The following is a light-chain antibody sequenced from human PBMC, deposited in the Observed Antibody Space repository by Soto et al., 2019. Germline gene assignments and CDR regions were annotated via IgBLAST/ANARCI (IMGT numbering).Light chain of an antibody. V-gene: IGLV2-8*01. CDR2: EVS. CDR3: SSSAGSNMGNVV. J-gene: IGLJ2*01. CDR1: SSDVGGYNY. Sequence: QSALTQPPSASGSPGQSVTISCTGTSSDVGGYNYVSWYQQHPGKAPKLLIYEVSKRPSGVPDRFSGSKSGNTASLTVSGLQAEDEADYYCSSSAGSNMGNVVFGGGTQLTAL.